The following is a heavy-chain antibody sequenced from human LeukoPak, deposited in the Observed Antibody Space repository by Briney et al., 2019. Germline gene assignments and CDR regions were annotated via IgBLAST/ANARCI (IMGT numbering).Heavy chain of an antibody. V-gene: IGHV3-23*01. CDR2: ISGSGGST. CDR3: AKGIYDSSGYLT. CDR1: GFTFSSYA. Sequence: GGSLRLSCAASGFTFSSYAMSWVPQAPGKGLEWVSAISGSGGSTYYADSVKGRFTISRDNSKNTLYLQMNSLRAEDTAVYYCAKGIYDSSGYLTWGQGTLVTVSS. D-gene: IGHD3-22*01. J-gene: IGHJ4*02.